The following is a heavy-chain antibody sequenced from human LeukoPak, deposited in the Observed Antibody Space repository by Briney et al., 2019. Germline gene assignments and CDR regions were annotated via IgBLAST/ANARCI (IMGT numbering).Heavy chain of an antibody. CDR1: GGSFSGYY. D-gene: IGHD4-11*01. CDR2: INHSGST. CDR3: AGTKYSSDNWFDP. J-gene: IGHJ5*02. Sequence: SETLSLTCAVYGGSFSGYYWSWIRQPPGKGLEWIGEINHSGSTNYNPSLKSRVTISVDTSKNQFSLKLSSVTAADTAVYYCAGTKYSSDNWFDPWGQGTLVTVSS. V-gene: IGHV4-34*01.